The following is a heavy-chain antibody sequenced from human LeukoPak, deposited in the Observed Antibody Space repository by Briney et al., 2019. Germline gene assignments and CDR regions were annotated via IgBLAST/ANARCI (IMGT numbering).Heavy chain of an antibody. V-gene: IGHV3-23*01. D-gene: IGHD6-19*01. J-gene: IGHJ1*01. CDR1: GFTFATYT. Sequence: GGSLRLSCAAPGFTFATYTISWVRQAPGKGLGWGSAIRSSGDSTNYADSAKGRFTISRDNSKNTLYLQMNSLRAEDTAIYYCAKGGAVTGTMYFQYWGQGTLVTVSS. CDR3: AKGGAVTGTMYFQY. CDR2: IRSSGDST.